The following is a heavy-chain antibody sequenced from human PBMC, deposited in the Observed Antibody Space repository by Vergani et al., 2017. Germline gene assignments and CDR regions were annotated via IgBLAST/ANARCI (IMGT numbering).Heavy chain of an antibody. V-gene: IGHV1-69*13. J-gene: IGHJ5*02. D-gene: IGHD2-2*01. Sequence: QVQLVQSGAEVKKPGASVKVSCKASGGTFSSYAISWVRQAPGQGLEWMGGIIPIFGTANYAQKFQGRVTITADESTSTAYMELSSLRSEDTAVYYCASXPAGIGVVVPAAPSWFDPWGQGTLVTVSS. CDR3: ASXPAGIGVVVPAAPSWFDP. CDR2: IIPIFGTA. CDR1: GGTFSSYA.